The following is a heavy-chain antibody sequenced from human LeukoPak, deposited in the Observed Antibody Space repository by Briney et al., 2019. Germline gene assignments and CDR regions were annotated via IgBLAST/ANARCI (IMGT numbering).Heavy chain of an antibody. CDR3: ATGSGYFHDAFDI. J-gene: IGHJ3*02. D-gene: IGHD3-3*01. Sequence: SETLSLTCTVSGGSISSYYWSWIRQPPGKGLEWIGYIYYSGSTNYNPSLKSRVTISVDASKNQFSLKLSSVTAADTAVYYCATGSGYFHDAFDIWGQGTMVTVSS. V-gene: IGHV4-59*08. CDR1: GGSISSYY. CDR2: IYYSGST.